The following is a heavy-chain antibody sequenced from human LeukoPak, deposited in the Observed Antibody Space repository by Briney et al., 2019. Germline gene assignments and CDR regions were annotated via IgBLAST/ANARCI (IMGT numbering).Heavy chain of an antibody. CDR3: ARPSSLDGSGRYYIDY. J-gene: IGHJ4*02. CDR2: THSDGTT. Sequence: PGGSLGLSCEVSGFTVSNNYLNWVRQATGKGLEWVSVTHSDGTTHYADSVKGRFTISRDNSKNTLYLQMSSLRDEDTAVYYRARPSSLDGSGRYYIDYWGQGTLVTVSS. V-gene: IGHV3-66*01. CDR1: GFTVSNNY. D-gene: IGHD3-10*01.